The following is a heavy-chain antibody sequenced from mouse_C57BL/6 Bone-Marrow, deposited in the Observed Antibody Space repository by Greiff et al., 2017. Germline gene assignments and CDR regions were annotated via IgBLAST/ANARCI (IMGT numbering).Heavy chain of an antibody. D-gene: IGHD1-1*01. CDR2: ISYDGSN. CDR1: GYSITSGYY. J-gene: IGHJ4*01. CDR3: ARLWTTVVVRYAMDY. Sequence: DVQLQESGPGLVKPSQSLSLTCSVTGYSITSGYYWNWIRQFPGHKLEWMGYISYDGSNNYNPSLKNRISITRDTSKNQLFLKLNSVTTEDTATYYCARLWTTVVVRYAMDYWGQGTSVTVSS. V-gene: IGHV3-6*01.